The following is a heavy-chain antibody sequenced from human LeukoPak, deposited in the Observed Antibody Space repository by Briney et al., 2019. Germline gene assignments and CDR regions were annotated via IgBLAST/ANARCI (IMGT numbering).Heavy chain of an antibody. CDR2: INHSGST. V-gene: IGHV4-34*01. CDR3: ARFQLNCSSTSCYVYYYYMDV. D-gene: IGHD2-2*01. Sequence: SETLSLTCTVYGGSFSGYYWSWLRQPPGKGLEWIGEINHSGSTNYNPSLKSRVTISVDTSKNQFSLKLSSVTAADTAVYYCARFQLNCSSTSCYVYYYYMDVWGKGTTVTVSS. J-gene: IGHJ6*03. CDR1: GGSFSGYY.